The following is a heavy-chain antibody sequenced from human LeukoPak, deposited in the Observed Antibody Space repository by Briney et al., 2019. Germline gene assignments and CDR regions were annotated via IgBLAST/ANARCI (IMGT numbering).Heavy chain of an antibody. Sequence: PSETLSLTCAVYGGSFSGYYWSWIRQPPGKGLEWIGEINHSGSTNYNPSLKSRVTISVDTSKNQFSLKLSSVTAADTALYYCARDRGSRDAFDIWGQGTMVTVSS. CDR1: GGSFSGYY. V-gene: IGHV4-34*01. J-gene: IGHJ3*02. CDR2: INHSGST. D-gene: IGHD1-26*01. CDR3: ARDRGSRDAFDI.